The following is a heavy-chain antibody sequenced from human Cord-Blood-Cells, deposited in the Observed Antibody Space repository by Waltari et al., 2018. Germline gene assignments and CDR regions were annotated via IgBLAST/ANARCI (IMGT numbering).Heavy chain of an antibody. CDR1: GGSISSYY. CDR3: ARDIVVVVAATPDAFDI. CDR2: IYTSGST. J-gene: IGHJ3*02. V-gene: IGHV4-4*07. Sequence: QVQLQESGPGLVKPSETLSLTCTVSGGSISSYYWSWIRQPAGKGLEWIGRIYTSGSTNYNPSLKSRVTMSVDTSKNQFSLKLSSVTAADTAVYYCARDIVVVVAATPDAFDIWGQGTMVTVSS. D-gene: IGHD2-15*01.